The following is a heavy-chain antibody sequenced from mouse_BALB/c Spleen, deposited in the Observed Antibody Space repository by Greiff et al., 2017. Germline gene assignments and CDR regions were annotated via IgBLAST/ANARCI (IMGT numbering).Heavy chain of an antibody. J-gene: IGHJ3*01. CDR3: ARTAARATAWFAY. CDR1: GYSITSDYA. V-gene: IGHV3-2*02. D-gene: IGHD3-1*01. CDR2: ISYSGST. Sequence: EVKLVESGPGLVKPSQSLSLTCTVTGYSITSDYAWNWIRQFPGNKLEWMGYISYSGSTSYNPSLKSRISITRDTSKNQFFLQLNSVTTEDTATYYCARTAARATAWFAYWGQGTLVTVSA.